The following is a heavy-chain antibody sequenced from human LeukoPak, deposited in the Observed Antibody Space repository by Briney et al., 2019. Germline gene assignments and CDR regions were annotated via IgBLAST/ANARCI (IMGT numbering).Heavy chain of an antibody. CDR3: ARMLRNFGVVGGMDV. Sequence: GASVKVSCKASGYTFTSYGISWVRQAPGQGLEWMGWISAYNGNTNYAQKLQGRVTMTRDTSISTAYMELSRLRSDDTAVCYCARMLRNFGVVGGMDVWGQGTTVTVSS. CDR2: ISAYNGNT. CDR1: GYTFTSYG. D-gene: IGHD3-3*01. J-gene: IGHJ6*02. V-gene: IGHV1-18*01.